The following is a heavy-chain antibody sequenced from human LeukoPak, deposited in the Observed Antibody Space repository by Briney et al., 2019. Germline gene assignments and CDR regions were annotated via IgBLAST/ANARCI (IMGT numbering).Heavy chain of an antibody. CDR3: ARVVAVTGTPVYYMDV. Sequence: ASVKVSCKASGYIFTWYYMHWVRQAPGQGLEWMGWINPNSGGTSYAQKFQGRVTMTRDTSISTAYMDLNRLRSDATAVYDCARVVAVTGTPVYYMDVWGKGTTVTVSS. V-gene: IGHV1-2*02. CDR2: INPNSGGT. J-gene: IGHJ6*03. CDR1: GYIFTWYY. D-gene: IGHD6-19*01.